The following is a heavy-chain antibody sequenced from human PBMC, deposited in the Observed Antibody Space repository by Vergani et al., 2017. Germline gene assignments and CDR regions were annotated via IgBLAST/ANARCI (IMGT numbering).Heavy chain of an antibody. J-gene: IGHJ6*03. V-gene: IGHV1-8*02. Sequence: QVQLVQSGAEVKKPGASVTSSSNSSGSTFPSFHLFSVLPAPGHLLSFLGWMNPKSGNPGYAQKFQVRGTMTRNTSIGTAYMELSSLRSEYAAVYYCAGGLGVYYDCCSAIGGYYYSMDVWGKGTTVTVSS. CDR3: AGGLGVYYDCCSAIGGYYYSMDV. CDR2: MNPKSGNP. CDR1: GSTFPSFH. D-gene: IGHD3-3*01.